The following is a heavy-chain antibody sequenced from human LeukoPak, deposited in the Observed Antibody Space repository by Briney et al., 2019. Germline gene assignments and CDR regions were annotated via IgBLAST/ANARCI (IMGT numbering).Heavy chain of an antibody. D-gene: IGHD4-23*01. CDR3: ARDLGGSGPTPVDY. Sequence: GGSLRLSCAASGFTFSDDWMHWVRQDPEKGLVWVSRISSDARSTIYADSVKGRFTVSRDNAKNTLYLQMNSLRAEDTAVYYCARDLGGSGPTPVDYWGQGTLVTVSS. CDR1: GFTFSDDW. CDR2: ISSDARST. V-gene: IGHV3-74*01. J-gene: IGHJ4*02.